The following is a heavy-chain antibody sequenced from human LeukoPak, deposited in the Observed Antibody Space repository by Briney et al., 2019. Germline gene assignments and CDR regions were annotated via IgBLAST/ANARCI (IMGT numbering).Heavy chain of an antibody. V-gene: IGHV3-30*18. Sequence: PGRSLRLSCAASGFTFSSYGMHWVRQAPGKGLEWVAVISYDGSNKYYADSVKGRFTISRDNSKNTLYLQMTSLRAEDTAVYYCAKPYSYGSTWGQGTLVTVSS. D-gene: IGHD5-18*01. CDR1: GFTFSSYG. CDR2: ISYDGSNK. J-gene: IGHJ5*02. CDR3: AKPYSYGST.